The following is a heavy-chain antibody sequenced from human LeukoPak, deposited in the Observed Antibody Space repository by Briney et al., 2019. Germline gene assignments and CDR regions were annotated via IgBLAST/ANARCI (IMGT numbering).Heavy chain of an antibody. V-gene: IGHV1-2*02. Sequence: ASVKVSCKASGYSFITYGITWVRQAPGQGLEWMGWINPNSGGTNYAQKFQGRVTMTRDTSISTAYMELSRLRSDDTAVYYCAALYVSGYWGQGTLVTVSS. D-gene: IGHD5/OR15-5a*01. CDR2: INPNSGGT. J-gene: IGHJ4*02. CDR1: GYSFITYG. CDR3: AALYVSGY.